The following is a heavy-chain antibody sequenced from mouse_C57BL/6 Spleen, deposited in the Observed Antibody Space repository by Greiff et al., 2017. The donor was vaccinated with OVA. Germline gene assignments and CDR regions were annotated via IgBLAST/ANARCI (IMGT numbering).Heavy chain of an antibody. V-gene: IGHV3-6*01. CDR2: ISYDGSN. CDR3: ARGNYYGSSYDAMDY. CDR1: GYSITSGYY. J-gene: IGHJ4*01. D-gene: IGHD1-1*01. Sequence: EVKLLESGPGLVKPSQSLSLTCSVTGYSITSGYYWNWLRQFPGNKLEWMGYISYDGSNKYNPSLKNRISITRDTSKNQFFLKLNSVTTEDTATYYCARGNYYGSSYDAMDYWGQGTSVTVSS.